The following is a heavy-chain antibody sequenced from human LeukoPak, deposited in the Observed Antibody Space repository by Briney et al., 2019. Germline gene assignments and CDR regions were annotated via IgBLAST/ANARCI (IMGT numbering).Heavy chain of an antibody. CDR2: ISGSGGST. CDR3: AKERYSSGYPQYYFDY. D-gene: IGHD3-22*01. V-gene: IGHV3-23*01. J-gene: IGHJ4*02. CDR1: GFTFSSYA. Sequence: GGSLRLSCAASGFTFSSYAVSWVRQAPGKGLEWVSAISGSGGSTYYADSVKGRFTISRDNSKNTLYLQMNSLRAEDTAVYYCAKERYSSGYPQYYFDYWGQGTLVTVSS.